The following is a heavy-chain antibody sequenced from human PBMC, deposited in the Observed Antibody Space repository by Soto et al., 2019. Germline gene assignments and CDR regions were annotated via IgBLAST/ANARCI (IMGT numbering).Heavy chain of an antibody. J-gene: IGHJ4*02. CDR1: GFTFSAYS. V-gene: IGHV3-30*09. Sequence: GGSLRLSCAASGFTFSAYSINWLRQSPGKWLEWVAVVSYDGSLKFYADSVKGRFAISRDNSMNTVYLQMNSLSPDDTAVYYCAREIRGAIGPLDYWGQGXLVTVYS. CDR3: AREIRGAIGPLDY. CDR2: VSYDGSLK. D-gene: IGHD2-21*01.